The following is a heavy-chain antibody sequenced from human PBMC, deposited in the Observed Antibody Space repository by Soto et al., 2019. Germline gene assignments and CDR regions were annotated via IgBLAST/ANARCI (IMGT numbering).Heavy chain of an antibody. CDR3: ARGPRGQAFDI. V-gene: IGHV4-34*01. CDR2: INHSGST. CDR1: GGPFSGYY. J-gene: IGHJ3*02. Sequence: QVQLQQWGAGLLKPSETLSLTCAVYGGPFSGYYWSWIRQPPGKGLEWIGEINHSGSTNYNPSLKSRVTISVDTSKNQFSLKLSSVTAADTAVYYCARGPRGQAFDIWGQGTMVTVSS.